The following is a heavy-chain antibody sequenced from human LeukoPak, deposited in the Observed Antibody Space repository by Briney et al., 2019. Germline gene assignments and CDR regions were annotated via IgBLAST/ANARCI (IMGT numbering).Heavy chain of an antibody. CDR3: ARGKYDSSGYYWGLGY. V-gene: IGHV1-8*03. CDR1: GYTFTSYD. CDR2: MNPNSGNT. J-gene: IGHJ4*02. D-gene: IGHD3-22*01. Sequence: GASVKVSCTASGYTFTSYDINWVRQAPGQGLEWMGWMNPNSGNTGYAQKFKGRVTITRNTSISTAYMELSSLRSEDAAVYYCARGKYDSSGYYWGLGYWGQGTLVTVSS.